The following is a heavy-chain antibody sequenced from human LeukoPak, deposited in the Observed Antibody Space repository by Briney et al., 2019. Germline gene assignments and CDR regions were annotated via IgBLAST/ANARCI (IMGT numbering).Heavy chain of an antibody. V-gene: IGHV3-23*01. D-gene: IGHD4-17*01. Sequence: GGSLRLSCAASGFTFSSYAMSWVRQAPGKGLEWVSTINNSGGSTYYADSVKGRFTISRDNSKNTLYLQMNSLRAEDTAVYYCAKQGTTVTTFNWFDPWGQGTLVTVSS. CDR2: INNSGGST. CDR3: AKQGTTVTTFNWFDP. CDR1: GFTFSSYA. J-gene: IGHJ5*02.